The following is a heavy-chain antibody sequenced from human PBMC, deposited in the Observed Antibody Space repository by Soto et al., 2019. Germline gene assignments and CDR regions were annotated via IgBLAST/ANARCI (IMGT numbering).Heavy chain of an antibody. CDR3: ARDWFGVDY. D-gene: IGHD3-16*01. Sequence: QVQLVQSGAEVKKPGASVKVSCKASGYTFTSYGISWVRQAPGQGLEWMGWINAYNGNTNYAQKRQARVTMTTNTATSTDYMERRSLRSDDTAVYYCARDWFGVDYWGQGPLVTVSS. CDR2: INAYNGNT. J-gene: IGHJ4*02. V-gene: IGHV1-18*01. CDR1: GYTFTSYG.